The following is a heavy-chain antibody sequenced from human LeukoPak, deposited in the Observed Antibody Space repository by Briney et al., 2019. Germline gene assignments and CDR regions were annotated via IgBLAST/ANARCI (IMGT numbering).Heavy chain of an antibody. Sequence: LGGSLRLSCGASGFTFSSAWMSWVRQAPGKGLEWVGRIKSKTDGGTTDYAAPVKGRFTISRDDSKNTLFLQMNSLKTEDTAVYYCTTYPMMYAINYWGQGTLVTVSS. CDR1: GFTFSSAW. D-gene: IGHD2-8*01. J-gene: IGHJ4*02. CDR3: TTYPMMYAINY. V-gene: IGHV3-15*01. CDR2: IKSKTDGGTT.